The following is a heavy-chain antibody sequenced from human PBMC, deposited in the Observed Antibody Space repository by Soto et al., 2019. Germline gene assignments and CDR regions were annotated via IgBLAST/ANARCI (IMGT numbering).Heavy chain of an antibody. CDR1: GFIFSTYW. Sequence: GGSLRLSCAASGFIFSTYWMSWVRQAPGKGLEWVANIKHDGGETSYVDSVKGRFTISRDNAKNSLYLQMKSLRAEDTAVFYCARALVLPYNFDSWGQGTLVTVSS. J-gene: IGHJ4*02. V-gene: IGHV3-7*01. CDR2: IKHDGGET. CDR3: ARALVLPYNFDS. D-gene: IGHD6-6*01.